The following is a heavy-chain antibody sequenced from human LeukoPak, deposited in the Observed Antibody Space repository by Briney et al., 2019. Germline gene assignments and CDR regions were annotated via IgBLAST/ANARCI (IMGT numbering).Heavy chain of an antibody. CDR3: ARDFYDGFALDY. CDR2: IFSSSTYI. D-gene: IGHD2/OR15-2a*01. Sequence: GGSLRLSWAASGFAFNTYSMNWVRQAPGKGLEWVSFIFSSSTYIYYTDSVKGRFTISSDNARNSLYLQMDNLRAEDTGVYYCARDFYDGFALDYWGQGTLVTVSS. CDR1: GFAFNTYS. J-gene: IGHJ4*02. V-gene: IGHV3-21*03.